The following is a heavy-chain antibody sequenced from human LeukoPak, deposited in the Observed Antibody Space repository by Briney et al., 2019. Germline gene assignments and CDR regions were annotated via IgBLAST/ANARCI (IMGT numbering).Heavy chain of an antibody. CDR3: TRDLAGYNPYWYFDP. CDR2: ISYDGSNK. D-gene: IGHD5-24*01. Sequence: GRSLRLSCAASGFTFSSYAMHWVRQAPGKGLEWVAVISYDGSNKYYADSVKGRFTISRDNSKNTLYLQMNNLRAEDTAVYYCTRDLAGYNPYWYFDPWGRGTLVTVSS. J-gene: IGHJ2*01. V-gene: IGHV3-30*04. CDR1: GFTFSSYA.